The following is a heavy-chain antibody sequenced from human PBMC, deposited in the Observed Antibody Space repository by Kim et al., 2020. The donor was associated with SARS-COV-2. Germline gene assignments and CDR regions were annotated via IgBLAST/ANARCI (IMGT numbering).Heavy chain of an antibody. J-gene: IGHJ4*02. V-gene: IGHV3-23*02. CDR3: ATPMSTIAAAGEFDY. D-gene: IGHD6-13*01. Sequence: SVKGRLTISRENTKNTLYLQMNSQRAEDTAVYYCATPMSTIAAAGEFDYWGQGTLVTVSS.